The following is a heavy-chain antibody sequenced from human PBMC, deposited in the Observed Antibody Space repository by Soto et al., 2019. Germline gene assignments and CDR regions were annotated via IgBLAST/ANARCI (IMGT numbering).Heavy chain of an antibody. Sequence: QVQLQQWGAGLLKPSETLSLTCAVYGGSFSGYYWSWIRQSPGKGLEWIGEINHSGSTNYNPSLKSRVTISVDTSKNQFSLKLSSVTAADTAVYYCARTEVGGRHLDSWGQGTLVTVSS. V-gene: IGHV4-34*01. D-gene: IGHD3-10*01. J-gene: IGHJ4*02. CDR1: GGSFSGYY. CDR3: ARTEVGGRHLDS. CDR2: INHSGST.